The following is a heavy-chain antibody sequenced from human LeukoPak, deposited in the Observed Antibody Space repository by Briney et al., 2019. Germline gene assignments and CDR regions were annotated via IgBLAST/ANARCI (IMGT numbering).Heavy chain of an antibody. CDR3: ATAPMVRGVILHYYGMDV. J-gene: IGHJ6*02. Sequence: ASVKASCKASGYTFTSYYMHWVRQAPGKGLEWMGGLDPEDGETIYAQKFQGRVTMTEDTSTDTAYMELSSLRSEDTAVYYCATAPMVRGVILHYYGMDVWGQGTTVTVSS. D-gene: IGHD3-10*01. V-gene: IGHV1-24*01. CDR2: LDPEDGET. CDR1: GYTFTSYY.